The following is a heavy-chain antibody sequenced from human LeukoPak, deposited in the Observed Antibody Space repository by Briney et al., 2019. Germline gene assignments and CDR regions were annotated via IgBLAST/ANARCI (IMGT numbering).Heavy chain of an antibody. J-gene: IGHJ4*02. Sequence: PGGSLRLSCAASGFTFSSYAMHWVRQAPGKGLEWVAVISYDGSNKYYADSVKGRFTISRDNAKNSVYLQMNSLRAEDMAVYYCASFPWELRPTWGQGTLVTVSS. CDR2: ISYDGSNK. V-gene: IGHV3-30-3*01. CDR1: GFTFSSYA. CDR3: ASFPWELRPT. D-gene: IGHD1-26*01.